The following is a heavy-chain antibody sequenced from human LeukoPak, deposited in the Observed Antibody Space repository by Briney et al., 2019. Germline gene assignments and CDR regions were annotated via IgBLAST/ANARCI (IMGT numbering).Heavy chain of an antibody. CDR2: ISGSGGST. J-gene: IGHJ4*02. Sequence: GGSLRLSCAASGFTFSDYYMSWIRQAPGKGLEWVSAISGSGGSTYYADSVKGRFTISRDNSKNTLYLQMNSLRAEDTAVYYCAKSSRYFDWLFLDYWGQGTLVTVSS. CDR3: AKSSRYFDWLFLDY. CDR1: GFTFSDYY. D-gene: IGHD3-9*01. V-gene: IGHV3-23*01.